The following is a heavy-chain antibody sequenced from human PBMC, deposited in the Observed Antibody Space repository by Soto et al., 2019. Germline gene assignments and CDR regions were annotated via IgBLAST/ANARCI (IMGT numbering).Heavy chain of an antibody. CDR3: ARGVLFFDY. J-gene: IGHJ4*02. CDR2: IYYSGST. Sequence: SDSLALTCTASGGSVSSYDWSWIRQTPGKGLEWIGYIYYSGSTNYNPSLKSRVTISVDTSKNQFSLKRSSVTAADTAVYYCARGVLFFDYWGQGTLVTVSS. CDR1: GGSVSSYD. V-gene: IGHV4-59*02.